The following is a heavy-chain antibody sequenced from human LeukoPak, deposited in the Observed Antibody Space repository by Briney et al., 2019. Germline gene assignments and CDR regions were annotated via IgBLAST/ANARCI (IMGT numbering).Heavy chain of an antibody. D-gene: IGHD2-15*01. Sequence: SETLCLTCTVSGGSVSSGSYYGSWIRQPPGKGLELIGYIYYSGSTNYNPSLKSRVTISVDTSKNQFSLKLSSVTAADTAVYYCASEYCSGGSCYGVDSWGQGTLVTVPS. CDR2: IYYSGST. CDR1: GGSVSSGSYY. CDR3: ASEYCSGGSCYGVDS. V-gene: IGHV4-61*01. J-gene: IGHJ4*02.